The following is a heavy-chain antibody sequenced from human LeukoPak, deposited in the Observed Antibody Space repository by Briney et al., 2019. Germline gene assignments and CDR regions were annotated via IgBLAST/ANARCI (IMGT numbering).Heavy chain of an antibody. J-gene: IGHJ6*02. D-gene: IGHD5-18*01. CDR2: INTNTGNP. V-gene: IGHV7-4-1*02. CDR3: ARGNMRIQLWSGETYYGMDV. Sequence: ASVKVSCKASGYTFTSYAMNWVRQAPGQGLEWMGWINTNTGNPTYAQGFTGRFVFSLDTSVSTAYLQISSLKAEDTAVYYCARGNMRIQLWSGETYYGMDVWGQGTTVTVSS. CDR1: GYTFTSYA.